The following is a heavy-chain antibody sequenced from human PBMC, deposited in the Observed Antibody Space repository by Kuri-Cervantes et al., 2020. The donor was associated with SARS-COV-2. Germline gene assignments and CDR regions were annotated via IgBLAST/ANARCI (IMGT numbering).Heavy chain of an antibody. CDR1: GYSISSSNW. CDR3: ARTGYYDSSGPVGWFDP. V-gene: IGHV4-28*01. D-gene: IGHD3-22*01. J-gene: IGHJ5*02. Sequence: SETLSLTCAVSGYSISSSNWWGWIRQPPGKGLEWIGYIYYSGSTYYNPSLKGRVTMSVDTSKNQFSLKLSSVTAVDTAVYYCARTGYYDSSGPVGWFDPWGQGTLVTVSS. CDR2: IYYSGST.